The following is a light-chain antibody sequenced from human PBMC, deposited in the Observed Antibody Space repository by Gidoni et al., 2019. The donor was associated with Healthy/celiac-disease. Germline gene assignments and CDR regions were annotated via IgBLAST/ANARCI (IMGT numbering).Light chain of an antibody. CDR2: GKI. Sequence: SSELTQAPAVSVALGQTVRITCQGDSLRSYYASWYQQKPGQAPVLVIYGKINRPSGIPDRFSGSSSGNTASLTITGAQAEDEADYYCNSRDSSGNHLVVFGGGTKLTVL. V-gene: IGLV3-19*01. CDR3: NSRDSSGNHLVV. CDR1: SLRSYY. J-gene: IGLJ2*01.